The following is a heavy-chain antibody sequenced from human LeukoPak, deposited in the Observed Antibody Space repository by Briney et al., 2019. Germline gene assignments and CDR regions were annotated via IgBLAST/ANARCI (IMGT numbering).Heavy chain of an antibody. V-gene: IGHV4-59*01. CDR1: GGSISSYY. D-gene: IGHD6-19*01. Sequence: NPSETLSLTCTVSGGSISSYYWSWIRQPPGKGLEWIGYIYYSGSTNYNPSLKSRVTISVDTSKNQFSLKLSSVTAADTAVCYCALRSGWDEYNWFDPWGQGTLVTVSS. CDR2: IYYSGST. J-gene: IGHJ5*02. CDR3: ALRSGWDEYNWFDP.